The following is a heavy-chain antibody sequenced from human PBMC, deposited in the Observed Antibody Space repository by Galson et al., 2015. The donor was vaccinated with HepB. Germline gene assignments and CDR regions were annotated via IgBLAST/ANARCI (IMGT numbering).Heavy chain of an antibody. D-gene: IGHD5-12*01. CDR2: IYSSGST. Sequence: ETLSLTCTVSGGSISSYYWSWIRQPPGKGLEWIGYIYSSGSTNYNPSLKSRVTISVDTSKSQFSLKLNSVTAADTAVYYCARFSGYDGAFDIWGQGTTVSVSS. CDR1: GGSISSYY. CDR3: ARFSGYDGAFDI. V-gene: IGHV4-59*01. J-gene: IGHJ3*02.